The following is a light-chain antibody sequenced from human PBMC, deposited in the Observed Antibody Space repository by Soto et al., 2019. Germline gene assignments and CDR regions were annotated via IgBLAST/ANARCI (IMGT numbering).Light chain of an antibody. CDR1: TSNIGAGYA. Sequence: QSVLTQSPSVSGAPGQRVTISCTGSTSNIGAGYAVHWYQQLPGTAPKLLIFGNINRPSGVPDRFSGSKSGTSASLAITGLQAEDEGDYYCQSYDSTLSARYVFGTGTKVTVL. CDR3: QSYDSTLSARYV. J-gene: IGLJ1*01. V-gene: IGLV1-40*01. CDR2: GNI.